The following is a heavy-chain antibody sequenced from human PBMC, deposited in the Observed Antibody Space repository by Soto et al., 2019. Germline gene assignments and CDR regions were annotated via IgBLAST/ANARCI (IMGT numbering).Heavy chain of an antibody. Sequence: SETLSLTCTVSGGSISSGGYYGSWIRQHPGKGLEWIGYIYYSGSTYYNPSLKSRVTISVDTSKNQFSLKLSSVTAADTAVYYCARSYSSSYYYYYGMDVWGQGTTVTVSS. D-gene: IGHD6-6*01. CDR2: IYYSGST. V-gene: IGHV4-31*03. CDR3: ARSYSSSYYYYYGMDV. J-gene: IGHJ6*02. CDR1: GGSISSGGYY.